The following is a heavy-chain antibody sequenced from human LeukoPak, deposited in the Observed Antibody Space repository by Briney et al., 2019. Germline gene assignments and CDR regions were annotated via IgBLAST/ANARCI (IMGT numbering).Heavy chain of an antibody. CDR1: GFTFSDVW. D-gene: IGHD3-10*01. CDR3: TKGRSNHY. J-gene: IGHJ4*02. CDR2: INQDGGEN. Sequence: PGGSLRLSCAGYGFTFSDVWMGWVRQAPGKGLEWVANINQDGGENYYVDSVKGRFTISRDNAKNSLYLQMNSLRAEDTAVYYCTKGRSNHYWGQGTLVTVST. V-gene: IGHV3-7*01.